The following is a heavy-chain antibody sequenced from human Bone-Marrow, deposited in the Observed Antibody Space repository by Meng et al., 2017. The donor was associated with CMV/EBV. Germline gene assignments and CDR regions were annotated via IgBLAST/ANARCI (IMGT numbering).Heavy chain of an antibody. Sequence: GESLKISCAASGFTFSSYGMHWVRQAPGKGLEWVAFIRYDGSNKYYADSVKGRFTISRDNSKNTLYLQMNSLRAEDTAVYYCAKDMHCSSNSCYGMDVWGQGTTVTVSS. D-gene: IGHD2-2*01. J-gene: IGHJ6*02. CDR3: AKDMHCSSNSCYGMDV. CDR2: IRYDGSNK. V-gene: IGHV3-30*02. CDR1: GFTFSSYG.